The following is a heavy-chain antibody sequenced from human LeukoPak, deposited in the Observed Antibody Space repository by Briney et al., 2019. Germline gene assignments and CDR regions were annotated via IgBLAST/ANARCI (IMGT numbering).Heavy chain of an antibody. CDR3: ARALPITVDAFDI. CDR1: GFTFSSYS. D-gene: IGHD3-10*01. V-gene: IGHV3-48*04. Sequence: PGGSLRLSCAASGFTFSSYSMNWVRQAPGKGLEWVSYISSSSSTIYYADSVKGRFTISRDNAKNSLYLQMNSLRAEDTAVYYCARALPITVDAFDIWGQGTMVTVSS. CDR2: ISSSSSTI. J-gene: IGHJ3*02.